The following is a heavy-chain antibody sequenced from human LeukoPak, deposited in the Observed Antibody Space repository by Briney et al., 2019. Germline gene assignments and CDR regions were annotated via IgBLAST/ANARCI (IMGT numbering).Heavy chain of an antibody. CDR1: GYTFTSYY. V-gene: IGHV1-46*01. CDR3: ARTGITTYYYYGMDV. CDR2: INPSGGST. D-gene: IGHD3-3*01. Sequence: ASVKVSCKASGYTFTSYYMHWVRQAPGHGLEWMGIINPSGGSTSYAQKFQGRVTMTRDTSTSTVYMELSSLRSEDTAVYYCARTGITTYYYYGMDVWGQGTTVTVSS. J-gene: IGHJ6*02.